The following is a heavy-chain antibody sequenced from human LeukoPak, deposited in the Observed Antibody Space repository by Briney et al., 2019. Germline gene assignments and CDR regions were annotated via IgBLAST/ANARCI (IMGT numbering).Heavy chain of an antibody. V-gene: IGHV4-30-4*01. CDR3: ARPYYYDSRIDP. D-gene: IGHD3-22*01. CDR1: GGSISSGDYY. J-gene: IGHJ5*02. CDR2: MYYSGST. Sequence: SETLSLICTVSGGSISSGDYYWSWIRQPPGKGLEWVGYMYYSGSTYYNPSLKSRATISVDTSKNQFSLKLSSVTAADTAVYYCARPYYYDSRIDPWGQGTLVTVSS.